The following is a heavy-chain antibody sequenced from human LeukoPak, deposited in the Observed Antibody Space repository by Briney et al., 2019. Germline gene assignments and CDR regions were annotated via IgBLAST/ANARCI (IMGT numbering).Heavy chain of an antibody. CDR1: AASISSSSHH. CDR2: IYYGQTI. Sequence: PSETLSLTCTISAASISSSSHHWGWIRQSPGKGLEWIGSIYYGQTIYYNPSLNSRVTISVDTSKNQFSLKLNSVTAADTAVYYCARHEGMATITPFDYWGQGTLVTVSS. CDR3: ARHEGMATITPFDY. D-gene: IGHD5-12*01. J-gene: IGHJ4*02. V-gene: IGHV4-39*01.